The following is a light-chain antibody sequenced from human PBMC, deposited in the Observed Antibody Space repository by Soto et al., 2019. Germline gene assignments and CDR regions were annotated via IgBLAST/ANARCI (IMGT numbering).Light chain of an antibody. Sequence: EIVLTQSPGSLSLSPVERATLSCRASQSVSSSYLAWYQQRPGQAPRLLIFGASYRATGIPDRFSGSGSGTDFTLTISRLEPEDFAVYYCQHYSSSPPEFTFGPGTKVDSK. V-gene: IGKV3-20*01. CDR2: GAS. CDR3: QHYSSSPPEFT. CDR1: QSVSSSY. J-gene: IGKJ3*01.